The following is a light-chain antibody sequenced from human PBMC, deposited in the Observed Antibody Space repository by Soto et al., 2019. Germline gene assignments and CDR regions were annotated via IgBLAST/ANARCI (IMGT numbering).Light chain of an antibody. CDR2: SAS. Sequence: ETVLTQSPGSLSLSPGERATLSCRASQSVSRSSVSWYQHKPGQAPRLLIYSASSRATGIPDRFSGSGSGTDFTLTICSLEPEDFAVYYCQQYGSSPLTFGPGTKVDIQ. CDR3: QQYGSSPLT. J-gene: IGKJ3*01. V-gene: IGKV3-20*01. CDR1: QSVSRSS.